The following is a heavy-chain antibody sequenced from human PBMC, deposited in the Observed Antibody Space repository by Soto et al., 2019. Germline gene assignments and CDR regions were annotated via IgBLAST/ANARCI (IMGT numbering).Heavy chain of an antibody. J-gene: IGHJ5*02. V-gene: IGHV4-39*01. Sequence: SETLSLTCTVSGGSISSSSYYWGWIRQPPGKGLEWIGSIYYRGSTYYNPSLKSRVTISVDTSKNQFSLKLSSVTAADTAVCYCARHVTVGYSSSWYENWFDPWGQGTLVTVSS. CDR2: IYYRGST. CDR1: GGSISSSSYY. D-gene: IGHD6-13*01. CDR3: ARHVTVGYSSSWYENWFDP.